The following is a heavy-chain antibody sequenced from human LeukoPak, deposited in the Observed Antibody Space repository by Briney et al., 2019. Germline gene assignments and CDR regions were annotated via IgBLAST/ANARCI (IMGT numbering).Heavy chain of an antibody. CDR3: ARGTLYYYGSGSYYNSYSGAFDI. J-gene: IGHJ3*02. Sequence: GGSLRLSCAASGFTFSSYWMQWVRQVPGKGLVWVSRINSDGSTTNYADSVKGRFTISRENAKNSLYLQMNSLRAGDSAVYYCARGTLYYYGSGSYYNSYSGAFDIWGQGTMVTVSS. CDR1: GFTFSSYW. V-gene: IGHV3-74*01. CDR2: INSDGSTT. D-gene: IGHD3-10*01.